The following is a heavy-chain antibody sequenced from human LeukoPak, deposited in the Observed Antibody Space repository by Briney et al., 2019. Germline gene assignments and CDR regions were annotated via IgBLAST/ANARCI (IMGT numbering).Heavy chain of an antibody. D-gene: IGHD1-14*01. V-gene: IGHV4-4*07. CDR3: AREDGLRNPFDY. J-gene: IGHJ4*01. Sequence: SETLSLTCTVSGGSLSSYYWSWIPQPAGKGLEWIGRIYTSGSTNYNPSLKSRVTMSVDTSKNQFSLKLSSVTAADTAVYYCAREDGLRNPFDYWGHGTLVTVSS. CDR2: IYTSGST. CDR1: GGSLSSYY.